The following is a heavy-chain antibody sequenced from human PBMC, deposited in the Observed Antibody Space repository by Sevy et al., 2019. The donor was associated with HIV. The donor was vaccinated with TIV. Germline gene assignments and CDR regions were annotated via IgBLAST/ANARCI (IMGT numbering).Heavy chain of an antibody. V-gene: IGHV3-7*01. CDR1: GFTFSSYW. D-gene: IGHD1-1*01. Sequence: GGSLRLSCAASGFTFSSYWMSWVRQAPGKGLEWVANIKQDGSEKYYVDSVKGRFTISRDNAKNSLYLQMNSLRAEDMAVYYCVRRKGTTSHWYFDLWGRGTLVTVSS. CDR3: VRRKGTTSHWYFDL. CDR2: IKQDGSEK. J-gene: IGHJ2*01.